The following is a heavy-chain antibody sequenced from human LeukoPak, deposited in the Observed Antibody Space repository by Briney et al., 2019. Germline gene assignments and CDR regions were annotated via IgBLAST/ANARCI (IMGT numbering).Heavy chain of an antibody. V-gene: IGHV4-61*02. CDR1: GGSISSGSYY. CDR2: IYTSGST. CDR3: ARVSTWDVVPAALRVGYAFDI. J-gene: IGHJ3*02. Sequence: SETLSLTCTVSGGSISSGSYYWSWIRQPAGKGLEWIGRIYTSGSTNYDPSLKSRVTISVDTSKNQFSLKLSSVTAADTAVYYCARVSTWDVVPAALRVGYAFDIWGQGTMVTVSS. D-gene: IGHD2-2*01.